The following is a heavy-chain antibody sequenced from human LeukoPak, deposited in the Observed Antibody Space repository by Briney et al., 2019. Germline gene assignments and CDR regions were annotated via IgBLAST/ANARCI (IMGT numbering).Heavy chain of an antibody. CDR2: IYHSGST. V-gene: IGHV4-38-2*02. D-gene: IGHD3-10*01. J-gene: IGHJ6*03. CDR3: AREIWFGERDYYYYYYMDV. CDR1: GGSISSYY. Sequence: SETLSLTCTVSGGSISSYYWSWIRQPPGKGLEWIGSIYHSGSTYYNPSLKSRVTISVDTSKNQFSLKLSSVTAADTAVYYCAREIWFGERDYYYYYYMDVWGKGTTVTVSS.